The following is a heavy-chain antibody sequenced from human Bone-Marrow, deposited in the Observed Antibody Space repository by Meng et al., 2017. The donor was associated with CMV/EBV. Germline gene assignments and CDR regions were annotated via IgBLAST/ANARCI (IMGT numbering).Heavy chain of an antibody. CDR2: IYYSGST. V-gene: IGHV4-59*08. J-gene: IGHJ2*01. D-gene: IGHD5-24*01. CDR1: GGSISSYY. CDR3: ARMSEEFLEGREYWYFDL. Sequence: SETLSLTCTVSGGSISSYYWSWIRQPPGKGLEWIGYIYYSGSTNYNPSLKSRVTISVDTSKNQFPLKLSSVTAADTAVYYCARMSEEFLEGREYWYFDLWGRGTLVTVSS.